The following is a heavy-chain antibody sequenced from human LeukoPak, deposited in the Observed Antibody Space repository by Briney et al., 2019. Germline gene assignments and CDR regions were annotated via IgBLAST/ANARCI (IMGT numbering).Heavy chain of an antibody. V-gene: IGHV3-23*01. D-gene: IGHD5-12*01. CDR2: ISGSGGDT. J-gene: IGHJ4*02. CDR3: AKDGGGYTLAGYYFDY. CDR1: GFTFSTYA. Sequence: PGGSLRPSCAASGFTFSTYAMSWVRQAPGKGLEWVSAISGSGGDTYYADSVKGRFTISRDNFKNTLHLRMNSLSAEDTAVYYCAKDGGGYTLAGYYFDYWGQGTLVTVSS.